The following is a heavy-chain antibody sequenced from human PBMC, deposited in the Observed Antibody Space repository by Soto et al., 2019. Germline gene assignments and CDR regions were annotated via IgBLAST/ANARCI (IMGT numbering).Heavy chain of an antibody. V-gene: IGHV3-7*01. J-gene: IGHJ5*02. Sequence: GGSLRLSTTASGFTFSDSWMTWVRQAPGKGLEWVARIKPDESEKKYADSVKGRFSISRDNAKNSMYLQMDSLRGEDTAVYYCVRGGSNYASWGQGTLVTVSS. D-gene: IGHD4-4*01. CDR2: IKPDESEK. CDR3: VRGGSNYAS. CDR1: GFTFSDSW.